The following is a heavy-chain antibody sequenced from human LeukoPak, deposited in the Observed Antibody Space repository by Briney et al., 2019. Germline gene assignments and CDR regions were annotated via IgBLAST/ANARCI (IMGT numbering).Heavy chain of an antibody. CDR2: IHHTGST. V-gene: IGHV4-4*02. D-gene: IGHD1-26*01. CDR1: GDSMSSIDW. J-gene: IGHJ4*02. Sequence: SETLSLTCAVSGDSMSSIDWWSWVRQPPGKGLEWIGEIHHTGSTNYNPSLKSRVAISVDKSKNQFSLNFNSMSAADSAVYYCAANGYYTIEYWGQGTLVTVSS. CDR3: AANGYYTIEY.